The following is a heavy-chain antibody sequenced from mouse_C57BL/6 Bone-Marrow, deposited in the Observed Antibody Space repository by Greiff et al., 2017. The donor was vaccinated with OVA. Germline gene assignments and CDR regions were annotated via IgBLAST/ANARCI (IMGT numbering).Heavy chain of an antibody. V-gene: IGHV1-85*01. CDR2: IYPRDGST. CDR1: GYTFTSYD. CDR3: ASPLHYYGSSYRFAY. Sequence: QVQLKESGPELVKPGASVKLSCKASGYTFTSYDINWVKQRPGQGLEWIGWIYPRDGSTKYNEKFKGKATLTVDTSSSTAYMELHSLTSEDSAVYFCASPLHYYGSSYRFAYWGQGTLVTVSA. D-gene: IGHD1-1*01. J-gene: IGHJ3*01.